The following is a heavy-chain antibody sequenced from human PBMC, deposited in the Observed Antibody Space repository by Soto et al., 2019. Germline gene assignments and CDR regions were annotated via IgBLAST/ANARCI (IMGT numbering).Heavy chain of an antibody. D-gene: IGHD3-22*01. CDR2: ISAYNGNT. CDR1: GYTFTSYG. Sequence: ASVKVSCKASGYTFTSYGISWVRQAPGQGLEWMGWISAYNGNTNYAQQLQGRVTMTTDTSTSTAYMELRSLRSDDTAVYYCARDPPLGAYYYDSSGYDYWGQGTLVTVSS. V-gene: IGHV1-18*01. J-gene: IGHJ4*02. CDR3: ARDPPLGAYYYDSSGYDY.